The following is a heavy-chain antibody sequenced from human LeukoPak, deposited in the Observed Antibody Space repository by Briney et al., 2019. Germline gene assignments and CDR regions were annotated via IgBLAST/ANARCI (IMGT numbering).Heavy chain of an antibody. CDR1: GFTFSDRW. J-gene: IGHJ4*02. CDR2: INQDGSET. V-gene: IGHV3-7*01. Sequence: LPGGSLRLSCAVSGFTFSDRWMSWVRQGPGKGLEWVANINQDGSETHYVDSLKGRFTISRDNAKNSLYLQMNSLRVDDTAVYYCAREGWGSFPFDFWGRGIMLTVS. CDR3: AREGWGSFPFDF. D-gene: IGHD7-27*01.